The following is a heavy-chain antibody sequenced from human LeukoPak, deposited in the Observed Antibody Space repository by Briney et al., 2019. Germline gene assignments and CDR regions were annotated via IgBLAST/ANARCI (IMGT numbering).Heavy chain of an antibody. CDR3: AKGRSGIAYYYYGMDV. V-gene: IGHV3-30*18. D-gene: IGHD6-19*01. J-gene: IGHJ6*02. CDR2: ISYDGGNT. CDR1: GFSFSSYG. Sequence: GRSLRLSCGASGFSFSSYGMHWVRQAPGKGLEWVAVISYDGGNTYHADSVKGRFTISRDNSKSTLYLQMSSLRVEDTAVYYCAKGRSGIAYYYYGMDVWGQGTTVTVSS.